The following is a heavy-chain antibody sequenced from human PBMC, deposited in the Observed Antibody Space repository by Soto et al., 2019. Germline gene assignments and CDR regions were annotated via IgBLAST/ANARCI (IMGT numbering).Heavy chain of an antibody. Sequence: QITLKESGPTLVRPTQTLTLTCAFSGFSLSTSGVGEGWIRQPPGKALEWLAVIYWDDSKHYSPSLRSRLTITKDTSKNQVVLTMTNMDPMDTGTYYCAHKGPEDWPLDYWGQGTLLTVSS. D-gene: IGHD3-9*01. CDR2: IYWDDSK. V-gene: IGHV2-5*02. J-gene: IGHJ4*02. CDR1: GFSLSTSGVG. CDR3: AHKGPEDWPLDY.